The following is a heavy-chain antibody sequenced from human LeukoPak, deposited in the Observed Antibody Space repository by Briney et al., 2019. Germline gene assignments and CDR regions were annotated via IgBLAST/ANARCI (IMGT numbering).Heavy chain of an antibody. Sequence: GGSLRLSCAASGFTFSSYGMHWVRQAPGKGLEWVAFIRYDGSNKYYADSVKGRFTISRDNSKNTLYLQMNSLRAEDTAVYYCAKDPFRGVNYYYYMDVWGKGTTVTISS. CDR2: IRYDGSNK. CDR3: AKDPFRGVNYYYYMDV. V-gene: IGHV3-30*02. J-gene: IGHJ6*03. CDR1: GFTFSSYG. D-gene: IGHD3-10*01.